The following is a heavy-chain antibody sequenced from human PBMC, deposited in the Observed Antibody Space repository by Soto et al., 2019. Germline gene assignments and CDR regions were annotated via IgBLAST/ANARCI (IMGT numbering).Heavy chain of an antibody. J-gene: IGHJ4*02. CDR1: GGTFSSYA. CDR3: ARDKGNGRYYDSSGYLDRFDY. V-gene: IGHV1-69*10. CDR2: IIPILGIA. D-gene: IGHD3-22*01. Sequence: SVKVSCKASGGTFSSYAISWVRQAPGQGLEWMGGIIPILGIANYAQKFQGRVTITADKSTSTAYMELSSLRSEDTAVYYCARDKGNGRYYDSSGYLDRFDYWGQGTLVTVS.